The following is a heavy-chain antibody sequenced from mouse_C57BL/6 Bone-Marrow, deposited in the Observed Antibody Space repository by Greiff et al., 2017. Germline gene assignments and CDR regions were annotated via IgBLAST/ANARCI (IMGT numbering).Heavy chain of an antibody. CDR3: ARFALGRYAMDY. CDR1: GYTFTNYW. V-gene: IGHV1-63*01. J-gene: IGHJ4*01. Sequence: VQLQESGAELVRPGTSVKMSCKASGYTFTNYWIGWAKQRPGHGLEWIGDIYPGGGYTNYNEKFKGKATLTADQSSSTAYMQFSSLTSEDSAIYYCARFALGRYAMDYWGRGTSVTVSS. CDR2: IYPGGGYT. D-gene: IGHD4-1*01.